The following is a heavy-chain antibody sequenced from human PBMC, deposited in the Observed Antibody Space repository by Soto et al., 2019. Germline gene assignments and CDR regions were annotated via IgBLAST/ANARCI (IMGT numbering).Heavy chain of an antibody. J-gene: IGHJ4*02. V-gene: IGHV4-59*01. CDR1: GDPISSYY. Sequence: PSETLSLNCIVSGDPISSYYWSWIRQPPGKELEWIGYICYSGGTIYNPSLMSRVTISLDTSKKWVSLKLNTMTAADTAVYYCPDAWNADGIYDYWGPGTQVTVSS. D-gene: IGHD1-1*01. CDR2: ICYSGGT. CDR3: PDAWNADGIYDY.